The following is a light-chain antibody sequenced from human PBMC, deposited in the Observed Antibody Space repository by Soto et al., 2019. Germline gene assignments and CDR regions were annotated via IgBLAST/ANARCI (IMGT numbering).Light chain of an antibody. CDR1: QGVGSY. J-gene: IGKJ4*01. Sequence: EIVLTQSPATLSLSPVERATLSCRASQGVGSYLAWYQQKPGQAPRLLIYDTSIRATGIPARFSGSGSGTDFTLTISSLEPVDFAVYYCQHRSIWPTFGRGTKVEIK. V-gene: IGKV3-11*01. CDR2: DTS. CDR3: QHRSIWPT.